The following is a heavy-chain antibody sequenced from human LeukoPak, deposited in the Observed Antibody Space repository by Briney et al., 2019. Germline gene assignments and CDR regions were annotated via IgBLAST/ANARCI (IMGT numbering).Heavy chain of an antibody. J-gene: IGHJ4*02. CDR3: AKDLLGYCSSTSCYAFDY. Sequence: GGSLRLSCAASGFTFSSYGMHWVRQAPGKGLEWVAVISYDGSNKYYADSVKGRFTISRDNSKNTLYLQMNSLRAEDTAVYYCAKDLLGYCSSTSCYAFDYWGQGTLVTVSS. D-gene: IGHD2-2*01. V-gene: IGHV3-30*18. CDR1: GFTFSSYG. CDR2: ISYDGSNK.